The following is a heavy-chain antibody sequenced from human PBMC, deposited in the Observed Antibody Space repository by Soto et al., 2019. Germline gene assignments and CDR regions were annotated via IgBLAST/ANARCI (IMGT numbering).Heavy chain of an antibody. CDR1: GDSISSDDYY. J-gene: IGHJ4*02. CDR2: VYSGGGT. CDR3: ARQGAALDY. Sequence: QLQLQESGPGLVKPSETLSLTCSVSGDSISSDDYYWVWIRQPPGKGLEWIGAVYSGGGTYYNPFLKTRVTISVDTSKNHFSLKVNSVTAADTAVYFCARQGAALDYWGQGTLVTVSS. V-gene: IGHV4-39*01. D-gene: IGHD6-6*01.